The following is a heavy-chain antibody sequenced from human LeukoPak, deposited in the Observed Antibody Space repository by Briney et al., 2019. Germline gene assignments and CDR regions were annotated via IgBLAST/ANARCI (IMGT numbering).Heavy chain of an antibody. Sequence: GGSLRLSCAASGLTFSSYAMHWVRQAPGKGLEWVAVISYDGSNKYYADSVKGRFTISRDNSKNTLYLQMNSLRAEDTAVYYCARDKNYYDSSGYREGNFDYWGQGTLVTVSS. V-gene: IGHV3-30-3*01. D-gene: IGHD3-22*01. J-gene: IGHJ4*02. CDR3: ARDKNYYDSSGYREGNFDY. CDR1: GLTFSSYA. CDR2: ISYDGSNK.